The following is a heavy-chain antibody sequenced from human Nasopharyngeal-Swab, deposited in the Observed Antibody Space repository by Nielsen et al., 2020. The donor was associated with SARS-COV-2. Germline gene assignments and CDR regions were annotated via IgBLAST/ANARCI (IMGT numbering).Heavy chain of an antibody. CDR1: GFTFDDYA. CDR2: ISWNSGSI. V-gene: IGHV3-9*01. Sequence: SLKISCAASGFTFDDYAIHWVRQAPGKGLEWVSGISWNSGSIGYADSVKGRFTISRDNAKNSLYLQMNSLRAEDTAVYYCAGSGDGYNSAHLDYWGQGTLVTVSS. CDR3: AGSGDGYNSAHLDY. D-gene: IGHD5-24*01. J-gene: IGHJ4*02.